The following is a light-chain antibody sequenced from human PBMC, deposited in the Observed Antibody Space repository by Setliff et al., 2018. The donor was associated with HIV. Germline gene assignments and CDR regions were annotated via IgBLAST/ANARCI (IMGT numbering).Light chain of an antibody. J-gene: IGLJ1*01. CDR3: AAWDESLNGYV. CDR1: SSNIGGNS. Sequence: QSALAQPPSASKTPGQRVTISCSGSSSNIGGNSVSWYQQLPGTAPKLLIYRNNQRPSGVSVRFSGSKSGTSASLAISGLQSEDEADYYCAAWDESLNGYVFGTGTKVTVL. CDR2: RNN. V-gene: IGLV1-44*01.